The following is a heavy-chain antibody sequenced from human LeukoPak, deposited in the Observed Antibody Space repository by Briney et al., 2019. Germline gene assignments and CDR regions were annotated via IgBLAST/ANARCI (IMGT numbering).Heavy chain of an antibody. V-gene: IGHV3-21*01. Sequence: GGSLRLSCAASGFTFSSYSMNWVRQAPGKGLEWVSSISSSSSSYIYYADSVKGRFTISRDNAKNSLYLQMNSLRAEDTAVYYCAAAGDYYYYYGMGVWGQGTTVTVSS. J-gene: IGHJ6*02. CDR3: AAAGDYYYYYGMGV. CDR1: GFTFSSYS. CDR2: ISSSSSSYI. D-gene: IGHD6-13*01.